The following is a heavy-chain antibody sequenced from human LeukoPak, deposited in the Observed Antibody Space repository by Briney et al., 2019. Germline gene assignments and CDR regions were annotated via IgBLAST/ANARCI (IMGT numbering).Heavy chain of an antibody. D-gene: IGHD1-26*01. CDR3: ARYSGSYYYPPAWDL. CDR1: GFTFSNNA. J-gene: IGHJ4*02. Sequence: GGTLRRSCEASGFTFSNNAMSWVHQAPGYGLEWVSATSTSGGSAYYADSVKGRFTISRDNSKNTLYLQMDSQRADDTAVYYCARYSGSYYYPPAWDLWGQGTLVTVSS. V-gene: IGHV3-23*01. CDR2: TSTSGGSA.